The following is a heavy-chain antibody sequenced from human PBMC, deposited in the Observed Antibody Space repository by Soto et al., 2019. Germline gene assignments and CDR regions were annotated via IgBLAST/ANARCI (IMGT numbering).Heavy chain of an antibody. J-gene: IGHJ5*02. CDR1: GGSISRGDYS. CDR2: IYYSGST. CDR3: ARVREPLTGGPWFDP. Sequence: SGTLSLTCTVSGGSISRGDYSCSWIRQPPGKGLEWIGYIYYSGSTYYNPSLKSRVTISVDTSKNQFSLKLSSVTAADTAVYYCARVREPLTGGPWFDPWGQGTLVTVSS. V-gene: IGHV4-30-4*01. D-gene: IGHD1-26*01.